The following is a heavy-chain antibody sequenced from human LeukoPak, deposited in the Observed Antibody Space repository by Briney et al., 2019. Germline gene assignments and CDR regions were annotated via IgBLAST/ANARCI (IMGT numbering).Heavy chain of an antibody. D-gene: IGHD5-12*01. CDR3: ARNRVDAVVALIDY. Sequence: PGGSLRLSCAASGFTFSNYNMNWVRQTPGKGLEWVSHVSPGSSTIYYADSMKGRFTISRDNAKNSLYLQMNSLRAEDSAVYYCARNRVDAVVALIDYWGQGTLVTVSS. J-gene: IGHJ4*02. CDR1: GFTFSNYN. V-gene: IGHV3-48*01. CDR2: VSPGSSTI.